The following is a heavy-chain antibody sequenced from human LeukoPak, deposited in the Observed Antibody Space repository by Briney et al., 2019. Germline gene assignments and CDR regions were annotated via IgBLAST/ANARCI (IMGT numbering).Heavy chain of an antibody. V-gene: IGHV3-48*01. J-gene: IGHJ4*02. Sequence: PGGSLRLSCAASGFIFSSYSMNWVRQAPGKGLEWVSYISSSGNIIYYADSVKGRFTISRDNAKNSLYLLMSSLRAEDTAVYYCGRAMDYWGQGTLVTVSS. CDR1: GFIFSSYS. CDR2: ISSSGNII. CDR3: GRAMDY.